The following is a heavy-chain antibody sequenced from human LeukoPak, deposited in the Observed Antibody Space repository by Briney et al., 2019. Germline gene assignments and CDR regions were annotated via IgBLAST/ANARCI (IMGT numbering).Heavy chain of an antibody. CDR1: GGSFSGYY. CDR3: ARNYDFWSERRGGFDY. V-gene: IGHV4-34*01. CDR2: INHSGST. J-gene: IGHJ4*02. Sequence: PSETLSLTCAVYGGSFSGYYWSWIRQPPGKGLEWIGEINHSGSTNYNPSLKSRVTISVDTSKNQFSLKLSSVTAADTAVYYCARNYDFWSERRGGFDYWGQGTLVTVSS. D-gene: IGHD3-3*01.